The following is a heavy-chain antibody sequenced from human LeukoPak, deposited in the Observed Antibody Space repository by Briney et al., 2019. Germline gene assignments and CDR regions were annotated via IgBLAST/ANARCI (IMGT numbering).Heavy chain of an antibody. J-gene: IGHJ3*02. CDR1: GGTFSNSG. Sequence: SVKVSCKASGGTFSNSGISWVRQAPGQGLEWMGGIIPMFNTANSAQRFQGRVIITTDESTSTAYMELSSLTSEDTAVYYCARDWTVGAPPLSAFDIWGQGTLVTVSS. D-gene: IGHD1-26*01. V-gene: IGHV1-69*05. CDR2: IIPMFNTA. CDR3: ARDWTVGAPPLSAFDI.